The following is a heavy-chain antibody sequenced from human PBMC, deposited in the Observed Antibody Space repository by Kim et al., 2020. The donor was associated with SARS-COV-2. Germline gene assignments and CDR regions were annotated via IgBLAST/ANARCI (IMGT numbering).Heavy chain of an antibody. V-gene: IGHV1-46*01. D-gene: IGHD1-1*01. J-gene: IGHJ3*02. CDR3: ARDLLTVQLERYFAFDI. CDR1: GYTFTSYY. CDR2: INPSGGST. Sequence: ASVKVSCKASGYTFTSYYMHWVRQAPGQGLEWMGIINPSGGSTSYAQKFQGRVTMTRDTSTSTVYMELSSLRSEDTAVYYCARDLLTVQLERYFAFDIWGQGTMVTVSS.